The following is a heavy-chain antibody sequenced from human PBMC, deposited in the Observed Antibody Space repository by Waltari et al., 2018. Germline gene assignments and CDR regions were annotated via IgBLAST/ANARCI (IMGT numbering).Heavy chain of an antibody. Sequence: QVQLLESCPGLVTSSETLSLTCDVSGYAVNSGFYWGWIRQAPGEGLEWVATVYHDGTTFYNPSLKSRLSVSMDTSKNQISLTLKSVTAADTAVYHCSRQVLGYCTSAACRRLESWGQGTLVTVSS. D-gene: IGHD2-2*03. CDR2: VYHDGTT. CDR3: SRQVLGYCTSAACRRLES. CDR1: GYAVNSGFY. V-gene: IGHV4-38-2*01. J-gene: IGHJ4*02.